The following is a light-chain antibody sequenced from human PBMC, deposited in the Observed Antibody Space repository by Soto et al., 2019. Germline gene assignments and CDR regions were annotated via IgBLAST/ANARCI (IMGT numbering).Light chain of an antibody. J-gene: IGKJ1*01. CDR3: QQRSSWWT. Sequence: EIVLTQSPATLSLSPGERATLSCRASQSVGTYLAWYQQKPGQAPRLLIYGASNWATGIPARFSGSRSGTDFTLTISCLEPEDFAVYYCQQRSSWWTFGQGTKVDIK. CDR1: QSVGTY. CDR2: GAS. V-gene: IGKV3-11*01.